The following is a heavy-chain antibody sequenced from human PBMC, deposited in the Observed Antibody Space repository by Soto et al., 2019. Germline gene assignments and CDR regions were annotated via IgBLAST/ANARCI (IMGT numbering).Heavy chain of an antibody. Sequence: GGSLRFSCAASGFTFGSYSMNWVRQAPGKGLEWVSCISSSSSTIYYADSVKGRFTISRDNAKNSLYLQMNSLRDEDTAVYYCARVLKIAEAGSRNQGYWGQGTLVTVSS. V-gene: IGHV3-48*02. CDR2: ISSSSSTI. D-gene: IGHD6-13*01. CDR1: GFTFGSYS. CDR3: ARVLKIAEAGSRNQGY. J-gene: IGHJ4*02.